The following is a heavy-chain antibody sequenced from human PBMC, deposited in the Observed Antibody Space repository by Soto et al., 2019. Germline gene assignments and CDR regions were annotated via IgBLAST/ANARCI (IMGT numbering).Heavy chain of an antibody. CDR3: ARDRGVVVPAAVVPNWFDP. Sequence: DAVRLEQEQKLQWMGWINAGNGNTKYSQKFQGRVTITRDTSASTAYMELSSLRSEDKGVYYCARDRGVVVPAAVVPNWFDPWGQGTLVTVSS. J-gene: IGHJ5*02. D-gene: IGHD2-2*01. CDR2: INAGNGNT. V-gene: IGHV1-3*01.